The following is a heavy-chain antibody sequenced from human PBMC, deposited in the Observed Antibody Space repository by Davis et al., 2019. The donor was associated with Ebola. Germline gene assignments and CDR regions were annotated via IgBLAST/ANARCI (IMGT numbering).Heavy chain of an antibody. V-gene: IGHV1-2*06. D-gene: IGHD5-18*01. J-gene: IGHJ5*02. CDR3: ARDEGRYSYGRWFDP. Sequence: ASVKVSCKASGYTFTGKYMHWVRQAPGQGLEWMGRINPNSGGTNYAQKFQGRVTMTRDTSIRTAYMELSRLESDDTAVYYCARDEGRYSYGRWFDPWGQGTLVTVSS. CDR1: GYTFTGKY. CDR2: INPNSGGT.